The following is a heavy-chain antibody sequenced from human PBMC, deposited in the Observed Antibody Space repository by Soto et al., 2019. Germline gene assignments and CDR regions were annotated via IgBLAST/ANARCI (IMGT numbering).Heavy chain of an antibody. CDR3: ARGGHYEKLDYYYYMDV. CDR1: GYTFTGYY. Sequence: ASVKVSCKASGYTFTGYYMHWVRQAPGQGLEWMGWINPNSGGTNYAQKFQGWVTMTRDTSISTAYMELSRLRSDDTAVYYCARGGHYEKLDYYYYMDVWGKGTTVTVSS. D-gene: IGHD3-16*01. J-gene: IGHJ6*03. V-gene: IGHV1-2*04. CDR2: INPNSGGT.